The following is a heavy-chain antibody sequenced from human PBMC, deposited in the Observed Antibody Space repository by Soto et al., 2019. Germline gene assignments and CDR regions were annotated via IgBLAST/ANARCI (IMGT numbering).Heavy chain of an antibody. J-gene: IGHJ4*02. CDR3: ARWEFGGIVN. D-gene: IGHD1-26*01. Sequence: SETLSLTCTVSGGSISSYYWNWLRQPPGKGLEWIGYIYYSGSTTYNPPLKSRVTISVDTSKNQFSLKMSSVTAADTAVYYCARWEFGGIVNWGQGTLVTVSS. CDR2: IYYSGST. V-gene: IGHV4-59*13. CDR1: GGSISSYY.